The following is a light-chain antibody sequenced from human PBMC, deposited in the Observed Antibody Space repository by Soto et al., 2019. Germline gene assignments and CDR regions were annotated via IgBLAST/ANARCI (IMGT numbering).Light chain of an antibody. CDR3: ETWDSSVSVGV. J-gene: IGLJ2*01. CDR1: SFNIGSGYD. V-gene: IGLV1-51*01. CDR2: DNN. Sequence: QSVLTQPPSVSGAPGQRVTISCAGNSFNIGSGYDVHWYQQLPGAAPKLLIYDNNKRPSGIPDRFSGSKSGTSATLGITGLQTGDEADYYCETWDSSVSVGVFGGGTKLTVL.